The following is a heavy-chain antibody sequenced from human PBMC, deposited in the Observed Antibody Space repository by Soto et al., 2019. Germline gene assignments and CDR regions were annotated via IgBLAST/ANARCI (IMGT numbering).Heavy chain of an antibody. CDR1: GGSISSSSYY. J-gene: IGHJ4*02. D-gene: IGHD3-22*01. CDR3: ARLGSYDSSGYRDDY. V-gene: IGHV4-39*01. Sequence: QLQLQESGPGLVKPSETLSLTCTVSGGSISSSSYYWGWIRQPPGKGLEWIGSIYYSGSTYYNPSLKSRVTISVDTSKNQFSLKLSSVTAADTAVYYCARLGSYDSSGYRDDYWGQGTLVTVSS. CDR2: IYYSGST.